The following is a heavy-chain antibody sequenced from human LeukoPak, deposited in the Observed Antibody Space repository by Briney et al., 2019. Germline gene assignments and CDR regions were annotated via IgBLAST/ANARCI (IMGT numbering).Heavy chain of an antibody. CDR3: ARYDSGEFDY. J-gene: IGHJ4*02. D-gene: IGHD3-10*01. Sequence: SETLSLTCTVSGGSISSSSYYWGWIRQPPGKGLEWIGSIYYSGSTYYNPSLKSRVTISVDTSKNQFSLKLSSVTAADPAVYYCARYDSGEFDYWGRGTLVIVSS. CDR1: GGSISSSSYY. V-gene: IGHV4-39*01. CDR2: IYYSGST.